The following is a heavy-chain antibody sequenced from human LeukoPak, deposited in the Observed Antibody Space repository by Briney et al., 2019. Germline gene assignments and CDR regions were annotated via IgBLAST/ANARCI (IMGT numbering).Heavy chain of an antibody. CDR2: IWYDGSNK. CDR3: ARGPAYCFDY. J-gene: IGHJ4*02. Sequence: PGGSLRLSCAASGFTFRNYGMHWVRQAPGKGLEWVAVIWYDGSNKYYADSVKGRFTISRDNSKNTLYLQMNSLRAEDTAVYYCARGPAYCFDYWGQGTLVTVSS. CDR1: GFTFRNYG. V-gene: IGHV3-33*01.